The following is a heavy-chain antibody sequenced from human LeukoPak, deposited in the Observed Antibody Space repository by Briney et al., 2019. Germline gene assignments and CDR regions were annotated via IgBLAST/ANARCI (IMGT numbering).Heavy chain of an antibody. V-gene: IGHV1-46*01. CDR2: INPSGGST. J-gene: IGHJ1*01. D-gene: IGHD1-26*01. CDR1: GYTFTSYY. CDR3: AREGADEWELLIEYFQH. Sequence: ASVKVSCKASGYTFTSYYMHWVRQAPGQGLEWMGIINPSGGSTSYAQKFQGRVTMTTDTSTSTAYMELRSLRSDDTAVYYCAREGADEWELLIEYFQHWGQGTLVTVSS.